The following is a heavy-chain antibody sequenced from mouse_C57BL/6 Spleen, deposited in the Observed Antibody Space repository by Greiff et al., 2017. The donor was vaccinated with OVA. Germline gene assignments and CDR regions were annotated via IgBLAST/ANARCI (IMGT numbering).Heavy chain of an antibody. CDR3: ARFYYGSSLDY. Sequence: QVQLQQSGAELVRPGTSVKVSCKASGYAFTNYLIEWVKQRPGQGLEWIGVINPGSGGTNYNEKFKGKATLTADKSSSTAYMQLSSLTSEDSAVYFCARFYYGSSLDYWGQGTTLTVPS. V-gene: IGHV1-54*01. D-gene: IGHD1-1*01. CDR1: GYAFTNYL. CDR2: INPGSGGT. J-gene: IGHJ2*01.